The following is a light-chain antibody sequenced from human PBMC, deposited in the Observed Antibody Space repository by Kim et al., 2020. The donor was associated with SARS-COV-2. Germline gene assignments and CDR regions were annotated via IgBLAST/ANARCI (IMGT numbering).Light chain of an antibody. CDR3: QQSYSTPPEDT. J-gene: IGKJ2*01. CDR1: QSFSSY. V-gene: IGKV1-39*01. CDR2: AAS. Sequence: SVGDRVTITCRASQSFSSYVNWYQQKPGKAPKLLIYAASSLQSGVPSRVSGSGSGTDVTLTISSLQPEDFATYYCQQSYSTPPEDTFGQGTKLEI.